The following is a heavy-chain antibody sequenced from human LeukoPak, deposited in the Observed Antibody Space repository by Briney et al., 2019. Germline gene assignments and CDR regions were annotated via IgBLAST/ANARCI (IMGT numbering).Heavy chain of an antibody. Sequence: SETLSLTCAVYGGSFSGYYWSWIRQPPGKGLEWIGEINHSGSTNYNPSLKSRVTISVDTSKNQFSLKLSSVTAADTAVYYRARRALAVELDYWGQGTLVTVSS. CDR2: INHSGST. V-gene: IGHV4-34*01. D-gene: IGHD3-10*01. CDR3: ARRALAVELDY. CDR1: GGSFSGYY. J-gene: IGHJ4*02.